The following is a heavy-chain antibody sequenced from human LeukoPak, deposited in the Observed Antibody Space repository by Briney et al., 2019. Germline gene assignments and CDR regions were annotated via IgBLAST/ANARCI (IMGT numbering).Heavy chain of an antibody. CDR3: ARGLIYVWGSCYFDY. CDR2: INHSGST. D-gene: IGHD3-16*01. CDR1: GGSFSGYY. Sequence: TSETLSLTCAVYGGSFSGYYWSWIRQPPGKGLEWIGEINHSGSTNYNPSLKSRVTISVDTSKNQFSLKLSSVTAADTAVYYCARGLIYVWGSCYFDYWGQGTLVTVSS. J-gene: IGHJ4*02. V-gene: IGHV4-34*01.